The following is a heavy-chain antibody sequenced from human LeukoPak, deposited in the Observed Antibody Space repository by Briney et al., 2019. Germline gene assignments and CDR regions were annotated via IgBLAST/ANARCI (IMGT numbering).Heavy chain of an antibody. CDR3: ARDQEGFDY. V-gene: IGHV1-46*01. CDR1: GYTFTSNY. Sequence: ASVKVSCKASGYTFTSNYIHWVRQAPGQGLEWMGMIYPRDGSTSYAQKFQDRVTVTRDTSTSTVHMELNGLRSEDTAVYYCARDQEGFDYWGQGTLVTVSS. CDR2: IYPRDGST. J-gene: IGHJ4*02.